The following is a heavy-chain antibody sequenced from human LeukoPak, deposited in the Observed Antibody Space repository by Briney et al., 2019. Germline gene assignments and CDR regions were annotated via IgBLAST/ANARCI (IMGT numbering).Heavy chain of an antibody. CDR3: ARLPLGYCSSTSCSPFLDY. V-gene: IGHV4-39*01. Sequence: SETLSLTCTVSGGSISSSSYYWGWIRQPPGKGLEWIGSIYYSGSTYYNPSLKSRVTISVDTSKNQFSLRLSSVTAADTAVYYCARLPLGYCSSTSCSPFLDYWGQGTLVTVSS. CDR2: IYYSGST. D-gene: IGHD2-2*01. J-gene: IGHJ4*02. CDR1: GGSISSSSYY.